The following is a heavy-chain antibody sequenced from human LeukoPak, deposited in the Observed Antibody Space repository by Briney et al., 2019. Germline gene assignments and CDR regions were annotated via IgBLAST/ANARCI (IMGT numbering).Heavy chain of an antibody. V-gene: IGHV1-2*02. Sequence: GASVKVSCKASGYTFTGYYMHWVRQAPGQGLEWMGWINPNSGGTNYAQKFQGRVTMTRDTSISTAYMELSRLRSDDTAVYYCARVVAIAPRDAIDIWGQGTMVTVSS. CDR3: ARVVAIAPRDAIDI. J-gene: IGHJ3*02. D-gene: IGHD6-6*01. CDR2: INPNSGGT. CDR1: GYTFTGYY.